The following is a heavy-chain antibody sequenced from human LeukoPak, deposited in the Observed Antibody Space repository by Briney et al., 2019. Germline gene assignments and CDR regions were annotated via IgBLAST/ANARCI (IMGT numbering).Heavy chain of an antibody. J-gene: IGHJ6*02. Sequence: GGSLRLSCAASGFTVSSNYMTWVRQAPGEGPEWVASINKDGSEEHYADFVKGRFTVYRDNAQNSLFLQMSGLRVEDTAVYYCATYDNWVAGDVWGQGTTVSVSS. V-gene: IGHV3-7*01. D-gene: IGHD1-1*01. CDR3: ATYDNWVAGDV. CDR1: GFTVSSNY. CDR2: INKDGSEE.